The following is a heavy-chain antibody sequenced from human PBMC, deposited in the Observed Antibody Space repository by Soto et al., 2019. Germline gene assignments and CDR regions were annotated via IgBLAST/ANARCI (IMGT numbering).Heavy chain of an antibody. CDR1: GFTVSSHY. J-gene: IGHJ3*01. V-gene: IGHV3-53*04. CDR3: ARDCSGGSGYQSGTLGALEF. CDR2: IYSGGST. Sequence: GGSLRLSWAASGFTVSSHYLGWVRPAPGKGVGWVSVIYSGGSTYYADSVKGRFTISRHNSKNTLYLQMNSLRAEDTAVYYCARDCSGGSGYQSGTLGALEFWGQATMVTVPS. D-gene: IGHD2-15*01.